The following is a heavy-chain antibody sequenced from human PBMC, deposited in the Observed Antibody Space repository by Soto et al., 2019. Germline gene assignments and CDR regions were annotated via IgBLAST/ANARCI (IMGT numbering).Heavy chain of an antibody. CDR1: GGSISSYY. V-gene: IGHV4-59*08. Sequence: SETLSLTCTVSGGSISSYYWSWIRQPPGKGLEWIANIYYSGSTNNNPSLKSRVTISVDTYTNQFSLKLNSVTAADTAVYYCTRHEGGAAADRPLDYWGQGTMVTVSS. J-gene: IGHJ4*02. D-gene: IGHD6-13*01. CDR2: IYYSGST. CDR3: TRHEGGAAADRPLDY.